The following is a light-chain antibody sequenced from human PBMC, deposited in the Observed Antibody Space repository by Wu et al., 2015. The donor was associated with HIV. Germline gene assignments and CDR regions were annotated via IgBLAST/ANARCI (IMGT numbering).Light chain of an antibody. CDR3: HQYGSSPRT. CDR2: GAS. Sequence: EIVLTQSPGTLSLSPGERATLSCRASQSVSSDYLAWYQQKPGQAPRLLIYGASSRATGIPDRFSGSGSGTDFTLTISRLEPEDSAVFYCHQYGSSPRTFGQGTKVEIK. CDR1: QSVSSDY. V-gene: IGKV3-20*01. J-gene: IGKJ1*01.